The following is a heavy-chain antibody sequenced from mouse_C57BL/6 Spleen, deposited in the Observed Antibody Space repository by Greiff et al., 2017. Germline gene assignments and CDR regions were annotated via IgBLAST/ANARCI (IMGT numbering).Heavy chain of an antibody. CDR1: GFTFSDYY. D-gene: IGHD5-1*01. J-gene: IGHJ2*01. Sequence: EVKLVESEGGLVQPGSSMKLSCTASGFTFSDYYMAWVRQVPEKGLEWVANINYDGSSTYYLDSLKSRFIISGDNAKNILYLQMSSLKSEDTATYYCTRGTYARGPPDDWGQGTTLTAAS. CDR3: TRGTYARGPPDD. V-gene: IGHV5-16*01. CDR2: INYDGSST.